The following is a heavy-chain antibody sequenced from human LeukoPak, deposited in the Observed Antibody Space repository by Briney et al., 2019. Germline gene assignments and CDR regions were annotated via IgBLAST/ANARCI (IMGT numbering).Heavy chain of an antibody. CDR1: GFTFSSYS. CDR3: ARSCSSTSCYTVFDY. V-gene: IGHV3-21*01. J-gene: IGHJ4*02. Sequence: PGGSLRLSCAASGFTFSSYSMNWVRQAPGKGLEWVSSISSSSSYIYYADSVKGRFTISRDNAKNSLYLQMNSLRAEDTAVYSCARSCSSTSCYTVFDYWGQGTLVTVSS. CDR2: ISSSSSYI. D-gene: IGHD2-2*02.